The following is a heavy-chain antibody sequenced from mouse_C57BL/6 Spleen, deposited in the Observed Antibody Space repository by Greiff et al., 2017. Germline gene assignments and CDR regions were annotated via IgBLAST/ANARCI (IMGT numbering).Heavy chain of an antibody. D-gene: IGHD1-1*01. CDR2: FYPGSGSI. V-gene: IGHV1-62-2*01. CDR1: GYTFTEYT. CDR3: ARHEEGSYWEYFDD. J-gene: IGHJ2*01. Sequence: QVQLQQSGAELVKPGASVKLSCKASGYTFTEYTIHWVKQRSGQGLEWIGWFYPGSGSIKYNEKFKDKATLTADKSSSTVYMALSRLTSDGSAVXSCARHEEGSYWEYFDDWGQGTTLTVSS.